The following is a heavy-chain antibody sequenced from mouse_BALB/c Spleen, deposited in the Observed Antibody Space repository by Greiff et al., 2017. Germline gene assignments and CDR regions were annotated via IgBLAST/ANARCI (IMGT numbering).Heavy chain of an antibody. D-gene: IGHD1-1*01. V-gene: IGHV7-3*02. CDR1: GFTFTDYY. CDR3: ARENYYGSSACFDY. J-gene: IGHJ2*01. Sequence: EVMLVESGGGLVQPGGSLRLSCATSGFTFTDYYMSWVRQPPGKALEWLGFIRNKANGYTTEYSASVKGRFTISRDHSQSILYLQMNTLRAEDSATYYCARENYYGSSACFDYWGQGSTLTVSS. CDR2: IRNKANGYTT.